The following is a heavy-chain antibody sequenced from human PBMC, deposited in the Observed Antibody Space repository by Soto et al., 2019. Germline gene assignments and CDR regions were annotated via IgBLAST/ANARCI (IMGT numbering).Heavy chain of an antibody. D-gene: IGHD1-26*01. Sequence: QVQLQESGPRLVKPSETLSLTCTVSGDSITTSYGSWIRQSPGKGLEWIGYIYYIGSTNYNPSLNGRVTISVNTSKTHFSLKLTSVPAAYTAVYYCARVKSGAAFDYWGQGTLVTVSS. V-gene: IGHV4-59*01. CDR3: ARVKSGAAFDY. CDR1: GDSITTSY. CDR2: IYYIGST. J-gene: IGHJ4*02.